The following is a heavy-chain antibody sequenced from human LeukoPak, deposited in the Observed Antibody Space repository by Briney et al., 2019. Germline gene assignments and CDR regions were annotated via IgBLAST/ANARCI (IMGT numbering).Heavy chain of an antibody. CDR3: ARSGPAAIRSLYYYYGMDV. CDR2: IYYSGST. J-gene: IGHJ6*04. D-gene: IGHD2-2*01. Sequence: SQTLSLTCTVSGGSISSGGYYWSWIRQHPGKGLEWIGYIYYSGSTYYNPTLKSRVTISVDTSKNQFSLKLSSVTAADTAVYYCARSGPAAIRSLYYYYGMDVWGKGTTVTVSS. V-gene: IGHV4-31*03. CDR1: GGSISSGGYY.